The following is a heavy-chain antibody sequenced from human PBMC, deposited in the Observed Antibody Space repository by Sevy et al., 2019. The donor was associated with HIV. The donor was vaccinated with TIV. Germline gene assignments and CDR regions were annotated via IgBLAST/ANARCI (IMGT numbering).Heavy chain of an antibody. Sequence: ASVKVSCKVSGKTLTQLSMHWVRQAPGKGLEWMGSYDPEDDKRIYAQKFQGRVTMTEDTSTDTAYMELRILRSEDTAVYYCATTKDYYESSGSPFEYWGQGTLVTFSS. CDR2: YDPEDDKR. D-gene: IGHD3-22*01. J-gene: IGHJ4*02. CDR3: ATTKDYYESSGSPFEY. CDR1: GKTLTQLS. V-gene: IGHV1-24*01.